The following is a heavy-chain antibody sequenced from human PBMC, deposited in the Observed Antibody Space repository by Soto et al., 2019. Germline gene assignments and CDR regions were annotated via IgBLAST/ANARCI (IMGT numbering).Heavy chain of an antibody. V-gene: IGHV1-2*02. CDR2: INPNTGGT. CDR1: GYTFTGHY. D-gene: IGHD2-2*01. Sequence: ASVKVSCKASGYTFTGHYTHWVRQAPGQGLEWMGWINPNTGGTNHAQKFQGRVTMTRDTSISTAYMELSRLRSDDTAVYYGARRPYRAAFDIWGQGGMVTVSS. CDR3: ARRPYRAAFDI. J-gene: IGHJ3*02.